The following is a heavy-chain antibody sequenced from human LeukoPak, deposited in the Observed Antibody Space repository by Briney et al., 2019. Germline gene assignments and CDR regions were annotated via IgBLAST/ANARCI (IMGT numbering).Heavy chain of an antibody. V-gene: IGHV3-11*04. CDR1: GASISGSGYY. J-gene: IGHJ4*02. D-gene: IGHD3-22*01. Sequence: LSLTCAVSGASISGSGYYMSWIRQAPGKGLEWVSYISSSGSTIYYADSVKGRFTISRDNAKNSLYLQMNSLRAEDTAVYYCAREHYYDSSGYYYGYWGQGTLVTVSS. CDR3: AREHYYDSSGYYYGY. CDR2: ISSSGSTI.